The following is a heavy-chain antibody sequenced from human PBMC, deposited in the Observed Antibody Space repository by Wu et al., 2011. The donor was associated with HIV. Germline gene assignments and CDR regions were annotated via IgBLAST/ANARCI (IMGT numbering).Heavy chain of an antibody. D-gene: IGHD6-13*01. CDR2: ILPIFGTA. J-gene: IGHJ4*02. V-gene: IGHV1-69*05. CDR1: GGTFSSYT. Sequence: QVQLVQSGAEVKRPGSSVKVSCKASGGTFSSYTFSWVRQAPGQGLEWMGRILPIFGTANYAQKFQGRVTITTDESTSTAYMELSSLRSEDTAVYYCARDPGAIAAAGYYFVLLGPGNPGHRLL. CDR3: ARDPGAIAAAGYYFVL.